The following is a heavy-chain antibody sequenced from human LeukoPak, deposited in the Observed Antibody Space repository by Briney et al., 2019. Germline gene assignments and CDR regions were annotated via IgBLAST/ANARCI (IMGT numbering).Heavy chain of an antibody. CDR2: IYYTGTT. CDR1: GDSIINYY. J-gene: IGHJ4*02. CDR3: AKEPSV. V-gene: IGHV4-59*01. Sequence: SETLSLTCSVSGDSIINYYWSWIRQSPEKGLEWIGYIYYTGTTKYNPSLECRVFMSVDTSKNQFSLRLTSVTVADTAVYYCAKEPSVWGQGILVTVSS.